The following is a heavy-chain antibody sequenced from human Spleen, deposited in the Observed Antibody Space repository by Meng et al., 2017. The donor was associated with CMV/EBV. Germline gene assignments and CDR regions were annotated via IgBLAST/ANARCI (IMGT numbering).Heavy chain of an antibody. CDR3: ARDVGELERAGDY. D-gene: IGHD1-1*01. CDR2: INPSGGST. CDR1: GYTFTSYY. Sequence: KASGYTFTSYYMHWVRQAPGQGLEWMGIINPSGGSTSYAQKFQGRVTMTRDTSTSTVYMELSSLRSEDTAVYYCARDVGELERAGDYWGQGTLVTVSS. V-gene: IGHV1-46*01. J-gene: IGHJ4*02.